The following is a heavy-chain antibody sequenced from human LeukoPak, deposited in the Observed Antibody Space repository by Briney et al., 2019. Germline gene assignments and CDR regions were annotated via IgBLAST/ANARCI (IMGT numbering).Heavy chain of an antibody. Sequence: SETLSLTCTVSGYSISSGYYWGWIRQPPGKGLEWIGSIYHSGSTYYNPSLKSRVTISVDTSKNQFSLKLSSVTAADTAVYYCARGHFRPPTYYDFSYYYYMDVWGKGTTVTVSS. D-gene: IGHD3-3*01. CDR3: ARGHFRPPTYYDFSYYYYMDV. CDR2: IYHSGST. J-gene: IGHJ6*03. V-gene: IGHV4-38-2*02. CDR1: GYSISSGYY.